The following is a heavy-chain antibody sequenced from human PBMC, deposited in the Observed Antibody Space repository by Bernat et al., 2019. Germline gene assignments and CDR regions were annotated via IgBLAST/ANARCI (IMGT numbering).Heavy chain of an antibody. J-gene: IGHJ1*01. Sequence: QVQLVESGGGVVQPGRSLRLSCAASGFTFSSYSIHWVRQAPGKGLEWVAVILYDGSNKYFADSVKGRFTISRDNSKNTLYLQMNILRAEDTAVYYCARGYSSSWYLGFFQHWGQGTLVTVSS. D-gene: IGHD6-13*01. CDR2: ILYDGSNK. CDR1: GFTFSSYS. V-gene: IGHV3-30-3*01. CDR3: ARGYSSSWYLGFFQH.